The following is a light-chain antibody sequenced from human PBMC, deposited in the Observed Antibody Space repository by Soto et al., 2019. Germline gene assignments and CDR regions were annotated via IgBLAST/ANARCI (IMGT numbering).Light chain of an antibody. CDR2: DVS. Sequence: QSALTQPASVSRSPGQSITISCTGTSSDIGGYNYVSWYQQHPGKAPKLMIYDVSNRPSGVSNRFSGSKSGNTASLTISGLQGEDEADYYCSSYTRSSTRVFGGGTKLTVL. CDR1: SSDIGGYNY. CDR3: SSYTRSSTRV. J-gene: IGLJ2*01. V-gene: IGLV2-14*03.